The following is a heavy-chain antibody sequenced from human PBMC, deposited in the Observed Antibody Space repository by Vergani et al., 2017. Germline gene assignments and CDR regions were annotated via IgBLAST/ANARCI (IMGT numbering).Heavy chain of an antibody. CDR3: ARDIAVTNLGGGNDY. CDR2: ISAYNGNT. J-gene: IGHJ4*02. Sequence: QVQLVQSGAEVKKPGASVKVSCKASGYTFTSYGISWVRQAPGQGLEWMGWISAYNGNTNYAQKFQGRVTMTTDTSTSTAYMELRSLGSDDTAVYYCARDIAVTNLGGGNDYWGQGTLVTVSS. CDR1: GYTFTSYG. V-gene: IGHV1-18*04. D-gene: IGHD6-19*01.